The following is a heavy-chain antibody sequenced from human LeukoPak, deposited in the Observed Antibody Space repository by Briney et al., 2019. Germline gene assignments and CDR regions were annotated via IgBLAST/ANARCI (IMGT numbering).Heavy chain of an antibody. J-gene: IGHJ4*02. Sequence: PGGSLRLSCAASGFTFSDYSMNWVRQAPGKGLEWVSSICSSGTHIYYADSVKGRFTVSRDNAQNSLYLQMNSLRAADTAVYYCARYSVDSSGYPKLDYWGQGTLVIVFS. CDR3: ARYSVDSSGYPKLDY. CDR1: GFTFSDYS. V-gene: IGHV3-21*01. CDR2: ICSSGTHI. D-gene: IGHD3-22*01.